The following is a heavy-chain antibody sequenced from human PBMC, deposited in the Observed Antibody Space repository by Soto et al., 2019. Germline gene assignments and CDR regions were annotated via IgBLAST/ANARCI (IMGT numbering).Heavy chain of an antibody. CDR1: GYTFTSYG. CDR2: ISAYNGNT. CDR3: ARDSCSGGSCYFEIAY. V-gene: IGHV1-18*01. Sequence: ASVKVSCKASGYTFTSYGISWVRQAPGQGLEWMGWISAYNGNTNYAQKLQGRVTMTTDTSTSTAYMELRSLRSDDTAVYYCARDSCSGGSCYFEIAYWGQGTLVTVSS. J-gene: IGHJ4*02. D-gene: IGHD2-15*01.